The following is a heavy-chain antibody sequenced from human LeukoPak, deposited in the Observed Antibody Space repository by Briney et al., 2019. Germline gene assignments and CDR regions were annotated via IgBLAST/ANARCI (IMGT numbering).Heavy chain of an antibody. V-gene: IGHV3-7*04. CDR2: IKQDGSVK. J-gene: IGHJ4*02. CDR3: GGGAYFDY. Sequence: GGSLRLSCAAPGFIFSNYWMNWVRQAPGKGLEWVANIKQDGSVKYYVDSVKGRFTISRDDAKTSLYLQMNSLRADDTAVYYCGGGAYFDYWGRGTLVTVSS. CDR1: GFIFSNYW.